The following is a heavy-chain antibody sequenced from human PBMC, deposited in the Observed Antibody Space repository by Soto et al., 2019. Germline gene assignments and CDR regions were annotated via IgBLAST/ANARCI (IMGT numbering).Heavy chain of an antibody. CDR3: AHTYSSGWYIGPFDY. CDR1: GFSLSTSGVG. J-gene: IGHJ4*02. CDR2: IYWDDDK. Sequence: QITLKESGPTLVKPTQTLTLTCTFSGFSLSTSGVGVGWIRQPPGKALEWLALIYWDDDKRYSPSLKSRLTIPNDTSKNQVVLTMTTMDPVDTATYYCAHTYSSGWYIGPFDYWGQGTLVTVSS. V-gene: IGHV2-5*02. D-gene: IGHD6-19*01.